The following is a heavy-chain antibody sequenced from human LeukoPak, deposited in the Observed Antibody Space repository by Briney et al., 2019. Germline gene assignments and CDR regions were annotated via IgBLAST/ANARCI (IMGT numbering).Heavy chain of an antibody. V-gene: IGHV1-69*02. J-gene: IGHJ4*02. CDR1: GGTFSSYT. CDR2: IIPILGIA. Sequence: SSVKVSCKASGGTFSSYTISWVRQAPGQGLEWMGRIIPILGIANYAQKFQGRVTITADKSTSTAYMELSSLRSEDTAVYYCATHCNSTSCYAGSFDYWGQGTLVTVSS. D-gene: IGHD2-2*01. CDR3: ATHCNSTSCYAGSFDY.